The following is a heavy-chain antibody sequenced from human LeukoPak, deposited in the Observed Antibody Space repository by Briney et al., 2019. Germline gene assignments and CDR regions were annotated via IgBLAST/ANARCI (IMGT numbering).Heavy chain of an antibody. CDR2: IYPNNGAT. Sequence: ASVKVSCKASGYTFSGSGWYLHWLRQAPGQGLECLGWIYPNNGATSYAQKFQGRVAMTRDTSVSTAYMELSRLRPDDTAVYFCARDGPAQMVEFDNWGQGTLVTVSS. CDR1: GYTFSGSGWY. CDR3: ARDGPAQMVEFDN. D-gene: IGHD3-10*01. V-gene: IGHV1-2*02. J-gene: IGHJ4*02.